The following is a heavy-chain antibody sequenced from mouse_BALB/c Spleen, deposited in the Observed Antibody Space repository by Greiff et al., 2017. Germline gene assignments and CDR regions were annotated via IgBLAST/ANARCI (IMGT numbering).Heavy chain of an antibody. CDR2: IDPANGNT. CDR1: GFNIKDTY. CDR3: ASYYGFFAY. J-gene: IGHJ3*01. Sequence: VQLKQSGAELVKPGASVKLSCTASGFNIKDTYMHWVKQRPEQGLEWIGRIDPANGNTKYVPKFQGKATITADTSSNTAYLQLSSLTAEDTAVYYCASYYGFFAYWGQGTLVTVSA. D-gene: IGHD1-1*01. V-gene: IGHV14-3*02.